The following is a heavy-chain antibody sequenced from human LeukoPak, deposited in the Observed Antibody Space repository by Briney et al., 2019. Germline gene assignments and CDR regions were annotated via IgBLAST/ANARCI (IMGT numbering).Heavy chain of an antibody. D-gene: IGHD1-26*01. CDR2: IYYSGST. Sequence: PSETLSLTCTVSGGSISSYYWSWIRQPPGKGLEWIGYIYYSGSTNHNPSLKNRVTISVDTSKNQFSLKLSSVTAADTAVYYCARERVGATDHDAFDIWGQGTMVTVSS. V-gene: IGHV4-59*12. CDR3: ARERVGATDHDAFDI. J-gene: IGHJ3*02. CDR1: GGSISSYY.